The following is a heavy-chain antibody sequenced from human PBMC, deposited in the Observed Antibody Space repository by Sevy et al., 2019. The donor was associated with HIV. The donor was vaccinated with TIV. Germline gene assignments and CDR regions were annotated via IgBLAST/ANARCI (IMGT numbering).Heavy chain of an antibody. V-gene: IGHV1-2*02. CDR1: GYTFTGYY. CDR2: INPNSGGR. Sequence: ASVKVSCKASGYTFTGYYTHWVRQAPGQGLEWMGWINPNSGGRNYAQKFQGRVTMTRDTSISTAYMELSRLRSDDTAVYYCAREDELGFMGDYWGQGTLVTVSS. CDR3: AREDELGFMGDY. J-gene: IGHJ4*02. D-gene: IGHD7-27*01.